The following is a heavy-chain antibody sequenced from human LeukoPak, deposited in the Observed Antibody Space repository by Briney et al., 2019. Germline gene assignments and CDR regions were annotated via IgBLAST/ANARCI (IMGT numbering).Heavy chain of an antibody. Sequence: PGGSLRLSCAASGFTFSSYAIHWVRQAPGKGLEWVAVISYDGSNKYYADSVKGRFTISRDNSKNTLYLQMNSLRAEDTAVYYCARVVSGRGGYYYGMDVWGQGTTVTVSS. CDR3: ARVVSGRGGYYYGMDV. D-gene: IGHD2-15*01. J-gene: IGHJ6*02. V-gene: IGHV3-30-3*01. CDR1: GFTFSSYA. CDR2: ISYDGSNK.